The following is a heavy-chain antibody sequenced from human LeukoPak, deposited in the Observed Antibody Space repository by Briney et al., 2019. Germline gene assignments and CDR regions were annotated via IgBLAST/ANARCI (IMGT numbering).Heavy chain of an antibody. V-gene: IGHV4-4*02. J-gene: IGHJ4*02. Sequence: PSETLSLTCAVSGGSISSSNWWSWVRQPPGKGLEWIGEIYHSGSTNYNPSLKSRVTISVDKSKNQFSLKLSSVTAADTAVYYCARYGSGSYYYFDYWGQGTLVTVSS. D-gene: IGHD3-10*01. CDR3: ARYGSGSYYYFDY. CDR1: GGSISSSNW. CDR2: IYHSGST.